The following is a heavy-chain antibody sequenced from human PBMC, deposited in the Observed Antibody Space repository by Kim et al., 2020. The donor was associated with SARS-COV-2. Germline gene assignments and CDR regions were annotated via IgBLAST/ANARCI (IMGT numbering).Heavy chain of an antibody. V-gene: IGHV3-23*01. Sequence: GGSLRLSCAASGFTFNAFPMHWVRQAPGKGLEWVSGVSGSGTGTYYVDSVKGRFTISRDNSKNTLSLQMDRLRAEDTAVYYCAKDLFAPRLVDGPKNRFDPWGPGTLVIVSS. CDR3: AKDLFAPRLVDGPKNRFDP. D-gene: IGHD6-6*01. CDR2: VSGSGTGT. CDR1: GFTFNAFP. J-gene: IGHJ5*02.